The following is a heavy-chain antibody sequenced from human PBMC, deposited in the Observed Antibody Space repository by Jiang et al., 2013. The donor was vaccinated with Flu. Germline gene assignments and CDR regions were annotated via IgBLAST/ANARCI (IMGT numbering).Heavy chain of an antibody. J-gene: IGHJ4*02. D-gene: IGHD4-23*01. Sequence: PGKGLEWMGIIYPGDSDTRYSPSFQGQVTISADKSISTAYLQWSSLKASDTAMYYCARQALGWSFYFDYWGQGTLVTVSS. V-gene: IGHV5-51*01. CDR3: ARQALGWSFYFDY. CDR2: IYPGDSDT.